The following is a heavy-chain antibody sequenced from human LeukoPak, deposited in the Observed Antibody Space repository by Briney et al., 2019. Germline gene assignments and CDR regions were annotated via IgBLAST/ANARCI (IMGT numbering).Heavy chain of an antibody. CDR1: GGSISSGDYY. Sequence: PSETLSLTCTVSGGSISSGDYYWSWIRQPPGKGLEWIGYIYYSVSTYYNPSLKSRVTISVDKSKNQFSLKLSSVAAADTAVYYCARAGPLLLWFGEPLDPYYYYYGMDVWGQGTTVTVSS. D-gene: IGHD3-10*01. V-gene: IGHV4-30-4*01. CDR3: ARAGPLLLWFGEPLDPYYYYYGMDV. CDR2: IYYSVST. J-gene: IGHJ6*02.